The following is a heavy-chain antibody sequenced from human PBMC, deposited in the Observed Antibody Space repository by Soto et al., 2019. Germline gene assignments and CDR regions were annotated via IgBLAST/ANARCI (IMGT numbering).Heavy chain of an antibody. J-gene: IGHJ6*02. CDR3: ARSPGYYYNYSMDV. V-gene: IGHV4-34*01. D-gene: IGHD3-3*01. CDR2: IDFSGTI. CDR1: RGSFVGYY. Sequence: LSLTCAVSRGSFVGYYWSWIRQPPGKGLEWIGEIDFSGTINYNPSLKSRVAISIDTSRSQFSLDPLSVTAADTAVYFCARSPGYYYNYSMDVWAQGTTVTVSS.